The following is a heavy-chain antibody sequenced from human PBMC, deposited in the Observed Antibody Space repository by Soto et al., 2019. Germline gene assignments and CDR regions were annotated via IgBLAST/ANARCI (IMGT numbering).Heavy chain of an antibody. CDR2: IYTTGST. CDR1: WGTRGDHG. V-gene: IGHV4-4*07. Sequence: SHRSSVVWGTRGDHGGCRIRQSAGGGLGWIGRIYTTGSTNYNPSLKSRVTMSLDTSRNQFSLKLSSVTAADTAVYYCAREGVYFDSSGRGVYHYHGVGVWGQGNTGTVPS. CDR3: AREGVYFDSSGRGVYHYHGVGV. D-gene: IGHD3-22*01. J-gene: IGHJ6*01.